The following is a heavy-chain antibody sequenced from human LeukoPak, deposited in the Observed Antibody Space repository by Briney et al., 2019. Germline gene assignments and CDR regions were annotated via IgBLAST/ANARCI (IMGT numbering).Heavy chain of an antibody. CDR1: GLFFSTNW. CDR3: AKDGGYSSGWHTYYFDY. CDR2: IKPDGRDK. Sequence: GGSLRLSCAASGLFFSTNWMSWVRQAPGKGLEWVATIKPDGRDKYYVDSVKGRFTMSRDNGKNSVYLQMNSLRAEDTAVYYCAKDGGYSSGWHTYYFDYWGQGTLVTVSS. D-gene: IGHD6-19*01. V-gene: IGHV3-7*03. J-gene: IGHJ4*02.